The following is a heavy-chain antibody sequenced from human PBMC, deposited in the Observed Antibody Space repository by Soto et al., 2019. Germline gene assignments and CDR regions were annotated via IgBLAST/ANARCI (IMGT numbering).Heavy chain of an antibody. CDR1: GFTFSNAW. D-gene: IGHD3-22*01. CDR3: TTVRTEYYYDSSGYYPDY. CDR2: IKSKTDGGTT. J-gene: IGHJ4*02. V-gene: IGHV3-15*01. Sequence: GGSLRLSCAASGFTFSNAWMSWVRQAPGKGLEWVGRIKSKTDGGTTDYAAPVKGRFTISRDDSKNTLYLQMNSLKTEDTTVYYCTTVRTEYYYDSSGYYPDYWGQGTLVTVSS.